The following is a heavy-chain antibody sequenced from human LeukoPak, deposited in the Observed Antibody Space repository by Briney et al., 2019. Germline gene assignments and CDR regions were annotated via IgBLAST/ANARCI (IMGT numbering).Heavy chain of an antibody. V-gene: IGHV1-18*01. CDR1: GYTFTSYG. D-gene: IGHD1-26*01. CDR3: ARDSGSYPYYFDY. J-gene: IGHJ4*02. Sequence: ASVKVSCKASGYTFTSYGISWVRQAPGQGLEWMGWISAYNGNTNYAQKLQGRVNMTTDTSTSTGYMELRSLRSDDTAVYYCARDSGSYPYYFDYWGQGTLVTVSS. CDR2: ISAYNGNT.